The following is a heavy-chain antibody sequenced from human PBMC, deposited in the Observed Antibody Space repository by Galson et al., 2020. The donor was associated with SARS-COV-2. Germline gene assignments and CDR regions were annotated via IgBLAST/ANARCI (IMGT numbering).Heavy chain of an antibody. D-gene: IGHD3-10*01. CDR2: IRGSGGST. V-gene: IGHV3-23*01. CDR3: ANPIPYYYGSGSDAFDI. CDR1: GFTLSSYA. Sequence: GGSLRPSCAASGFTLSSYAMSWVRQAPGKGLEWVSAIRGSGGSTYYADSVKGRFTISRDNSKNTLYLQMNSLRAEDTAVYYCANPIPYYYGSGSDAFDIWGQGTMVTVSS. J-gene: IGHJ3*02.